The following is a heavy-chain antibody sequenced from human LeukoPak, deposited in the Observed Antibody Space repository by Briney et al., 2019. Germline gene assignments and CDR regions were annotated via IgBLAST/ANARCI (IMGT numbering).Heavy chain of an antibody. CDR1: GGSFSGYY. CDR2: INHSGST. CDR3: ARLSSGRPHEYLQH. Sequence: PSETLSLTCVVYGGSFSGYYWSWIRQPPGKGLEWIGEINHSGSTNYNPSLKSRATISVDTSKNQFSLKLTSVTAADTAVYYCARLSSGRPHEYLQHWGQGTLVTVSS. J-gene: IGHJ1*01. D-gene: IGHD3-22*01. V-gene: IGHV4-34*01.